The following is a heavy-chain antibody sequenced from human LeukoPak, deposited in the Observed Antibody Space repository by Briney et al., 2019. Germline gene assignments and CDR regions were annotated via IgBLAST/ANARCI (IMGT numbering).Heavy chain of an antibody. D-gene: IGHD3-22*01. CDR3: ARVGRWYFDSGGYHQQHNWFDP. Sequence: GESLKISCQGSEYSFTNYWIGWVRQMPGKGLEWMGIIYPGDSDTRYSPSFQGQVTISAGKSNSASYLQWSSLKASDTAMYYCARVGRWYFDSGGYHQQHNWFDPWGQGTLVTVSS. CDR2: IYPGDSDT. V-gene: IGHV5-51*01. CDR1: EYSFTNYW. J-gene: IGHJ5*02.